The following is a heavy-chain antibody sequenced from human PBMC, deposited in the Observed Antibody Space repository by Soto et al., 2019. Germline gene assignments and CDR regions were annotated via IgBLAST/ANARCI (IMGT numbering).Heavy chain of an antibody. CDR1: GFTVSTKY. Sequence: GLSMSPSCAASGFTVSTKYMSWVRQAPGKGLEWVSVIYSGGSTFYADSVRGRFTISRDNSKNTVNLQMNSLRAEDTAVYYCARDPWAADYWGQGTLVTVSS. CDR2: IYSGGST. CDR3: ARDPWAADY. J-gene: IGHJ4*02. V-gene: IGHV3-66*01. D-gene: IGHD3-16*01.